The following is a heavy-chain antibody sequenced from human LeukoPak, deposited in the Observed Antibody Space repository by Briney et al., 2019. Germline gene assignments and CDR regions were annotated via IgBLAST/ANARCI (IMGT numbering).Heavy chain of an antibody. CDR2: FYVGGNT. V-gene: IGHV3-53*01. CDR1: GFTVSSSY. Sequence: GGSLRLFCAASGFTVSSSYMSWVRQAPGKGLEWVSVFYVGGNTYYADSVTGRFTISRDNSKNTVYLQMDSLRAEDTAVYHCARGVGYNFWYSWGQGTLVTVSS. CDR3: ARGVGYNFWYS. J-gene: IGHJ4*02. D-gene: IGHD5-24*01.